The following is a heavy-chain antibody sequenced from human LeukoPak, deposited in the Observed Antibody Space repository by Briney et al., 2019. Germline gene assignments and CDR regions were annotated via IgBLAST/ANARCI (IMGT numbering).Heavy chain of an antibody. D-gene: IGHD5-18*01. J-gene: IGHJ6*03. CDR1: GGSISSYN. CDR2: IYYSGST. V-gene: IGHV4-59*01. CDR3: ARTVNTAFAYYYYYMDV. Sequence: SSETLSLTCTVSGGSISSYNWSWIRQPPGKGLEWIGYIYYSGSTNYNPSLRSRVTISVDTSKNQFSLKLSSVTAADTAVYYCARTVNTAFAYYYYYMDVWGKGTTVTVSS.